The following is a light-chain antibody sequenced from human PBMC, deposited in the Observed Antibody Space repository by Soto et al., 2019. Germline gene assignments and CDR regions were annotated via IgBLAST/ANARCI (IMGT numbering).Light chain of an antibody. Sequence: QSALTQPASESGSPGQSITISCTGTSSDVGGYNYVSWYQQHPGKAPKFLIYEVSNRPSGVSNRFSGSKSGNTASLTISGLQAEDDADYYCSSYTSTNTWVFGGGIKVTVL. CDR2: EVS. J-gene: IGLJ3*02. CDR1: SSDVGGYNY. CDR3: SSYTSTNTWV. V-gene: IGLV2-14*01.